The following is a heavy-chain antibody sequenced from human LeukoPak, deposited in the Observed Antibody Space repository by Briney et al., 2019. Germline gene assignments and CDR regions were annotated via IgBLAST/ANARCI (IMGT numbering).Heavy chain of an antibody. Sequence: GGSLRLSCAASGFTFSSYEMNGVRQAPGKGLEWVSYISSSDSFIYYADSAKGRFTISGDNAKNSLYLQMNGLRADDTAVYYCARDRYGYSGDAFDIWGQGTMVTVSS. D-gene: IGHD4-17*01. CDR3: ARDRYGYSGDAFDI. CDR1: GFTFSSYE. V-gene: IGHV3-48*03. CDR2: ISSSDSFI. J-gene: IGHJ3*02.